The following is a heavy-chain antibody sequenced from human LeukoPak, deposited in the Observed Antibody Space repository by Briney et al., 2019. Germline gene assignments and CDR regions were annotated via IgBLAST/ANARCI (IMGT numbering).Heavy chain of an antibody. Sequence: PGGSLRLSCEVSGFTVSNNYMSWVRQAPGKGLEWVSVIESGGKTSYGDSVKGRFTISRDNSKNTLYLQMNSLVAEDTAVYYRARGGELMDYWGQGTLVTVSS. CDR2: IESGGKT. CDR3: ARGGELMDY. D-gene: IGHD1-26*01. J-gene: IGHJ4*02. V-gene: IGHV3-53*01. CDR1: GFTVSNNY.